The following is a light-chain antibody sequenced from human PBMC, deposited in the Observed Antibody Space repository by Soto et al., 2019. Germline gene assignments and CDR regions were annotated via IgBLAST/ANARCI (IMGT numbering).Light chain of an antibody. CDR1: SXNIGNNY. CDR3: ATWDGSLPGEV. CDR2: DNN. J-gene: IGLJ2*01. Sequence: QSVLTQSPSVSAAPGQKVTISCSGSSXNIGNNYVSWYQQLPGTAPKLLIYDNNKRPSGIPDRFSGSKSGTSGTLDITGLQTGDEADYYCATWDGSLPGEVFGGGTKVTVL. V-gene: IGLV1-51*01.